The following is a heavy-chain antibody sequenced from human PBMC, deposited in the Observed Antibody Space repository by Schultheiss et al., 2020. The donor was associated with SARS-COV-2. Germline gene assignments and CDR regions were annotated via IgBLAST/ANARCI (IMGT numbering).Heavy chain of an antibody. CDR1: GYTFTGYY. CDR2: INAGNGNT. CDR3: ARVRGGYDWGSGNYYYYGMDV. V-gene: IGHV1-3*01. D-gene: IGHD5-12*01. Sequence: ASVKVSCKASGYTFTGYYMHWVRQAPGQRLEWMGWINAGNGNTKYSQKFQGRVTITRDTSASTAYMELSSLRSEDTAVYYCARVRGGYDWGSGNYYYYGMDVWGQGTTVTVSS. J-gene: IGHJ6*02.